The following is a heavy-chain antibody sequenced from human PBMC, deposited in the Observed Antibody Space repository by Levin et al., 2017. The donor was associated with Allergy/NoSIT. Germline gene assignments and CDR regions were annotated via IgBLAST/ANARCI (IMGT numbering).Heavy chain of an antibody. D-gene: IGHD1-1*01. CDR1: GFSFSNFW. J-gene: IGHJ4*02. Sequence: GGSLRLSCAASGFSFSNFWMHWVRQVPGKGLVWVSRINTHGSVTNYADSVKGRFTISRDNAKNTLYLQMDSLRAEETALYYCTRDIGGKYAYWGQGTLVTVSS. CDR3: TRDIGGKYAY. V-gene: IGHV3-74*01. CDR2: INTHGSVT.